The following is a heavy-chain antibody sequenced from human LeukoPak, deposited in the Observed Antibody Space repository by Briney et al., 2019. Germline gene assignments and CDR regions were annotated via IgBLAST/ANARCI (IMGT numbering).Heavy chain of an antibody. CDR3: ARQTFGVLYFDS. CDR1: GVSISSGGYY. D-gene: IGHD3-10*01. V-gene: IGHV4-61*02. J-gene: IGHJ4*02. Sequence: RSSETLSLTCTVSGVSISSGGYYWSWIRQPAGKGLEWIGRIYTSGSTNYNPSLKSRVSISTDMSKNQVSLTLNSVTAADTAVYYCARQTFGVLYFDSWGQGTLVIVSS. CDR2: IYTSGST.